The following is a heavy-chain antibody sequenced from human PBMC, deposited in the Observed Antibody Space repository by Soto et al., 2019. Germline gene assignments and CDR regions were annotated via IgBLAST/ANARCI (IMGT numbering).Heavy chain of an antibody. Sequence: LSETLSLTCTVSGGSISSYYWSWIRQPPGKGLEWIGYIYNSGSTNYNPSLKSRVTISVDTSKNQFSLKLSSVTAADTAVYYCAYGDSRGPFDSWGQGTLVTVSS. D-gene: IGHD4-17*01. J-gene: IGHJ4*02. CDR3: AYGDSRGPFDS. CDR2: IYNSGST. V-gene: IGHV4-59*01. CDR1: GGSISSYY.